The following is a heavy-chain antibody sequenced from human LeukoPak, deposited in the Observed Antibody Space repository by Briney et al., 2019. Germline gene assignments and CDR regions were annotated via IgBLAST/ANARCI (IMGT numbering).Heavy chain of an antibody. CDR1: GGSISSYY. Sequence: SETLSLTCTVSGGSISSYYWSWIRQPPGKGLEWIGYIYTSGSTNYNPSLKSRVTTSVDTSKNQFSPKLSSVTAADTAVYYCATTASLQWFGGGDAFDIWGQGTMVTVSS. D-gene: IGHD3-10*01. CDR2: IYTSGST. CDR3: ATTASLQWFGGGDAFDI. J-gene: IGHJ3*02. V-gene: IGHV4-4*09.